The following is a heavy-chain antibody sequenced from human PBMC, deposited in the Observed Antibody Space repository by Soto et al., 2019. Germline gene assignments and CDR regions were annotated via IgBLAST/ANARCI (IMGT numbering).Heavy chain of an antibody. J-gene: IGHJ5*02. Sequence: GASVKVSCKASGGTFSSYAISWVRQAPGQGLEWVGGIIPIFGTANYAQKFQGRVTITADESTSTAYMELSSLRSEDTAVYYCARVPPIFGVVILDNWFDPWGQGTLVTVSS. CDR2: IIPIFGTA. V-gene: IGHV1-69*13. D-gene: IGHD3-3*01. CDR3: ARVPPIFGVVILDNWFDP. CDR1: GGTFSSYA.